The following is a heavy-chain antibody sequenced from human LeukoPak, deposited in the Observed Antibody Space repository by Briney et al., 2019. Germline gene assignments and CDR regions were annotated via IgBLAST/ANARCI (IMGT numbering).Heavy chain of an antibody. J-gene: IGHJ4*02. Sequence: ASVKVSCKVSGYTLTELSMHWVRQAPGKGLEWMGGFGPEDGETIYAQKFQGRVTMTEDTSTDTAYMELSSLRSEDTAVYYCATAGYSSGWPFDYWGQGTLVTVSS. CDR2: FGPEDGET. CDR3: ATAGYSSGWPFDY. CDR1: GYTLTELS. D-gene: IGHD6-19*01. V-gene: IGHV1-24*01.